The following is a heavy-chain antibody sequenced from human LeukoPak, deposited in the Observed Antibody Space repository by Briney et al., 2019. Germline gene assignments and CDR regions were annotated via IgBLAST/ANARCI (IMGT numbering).Heavy chain of an antibody. V-gene: IGHV1-69*04. CDR1: GGTFSSYA. J-gene: IGHJ5*02. CDR2: IIPILGIA. CDR3: ARGYCSSTSCYTMLEEPFDP. D-gene: IGHD2-2*02. Sequence: SVKVSCKASGGTFSSYAISWVRQAPGQGLEWMGRIIPILGIANYAQKFQGRVTITADKSTSTAYMELSSLRSEDTAVYYCARGYCSSTSCYTMLEEPFDPWGQGTLVTVSS.